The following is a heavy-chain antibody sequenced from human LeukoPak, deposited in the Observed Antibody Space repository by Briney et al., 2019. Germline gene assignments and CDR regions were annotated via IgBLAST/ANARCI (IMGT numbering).Heavy chain of an antibody. CDR1: GFTVSSNY. V-gene: IGHV3-53*01. J-gene: IGHJ4*02. Sequence: QPGGSLRLSCAASGFTVSSNYMSWVRQAPGKGLEWVSVIYSGGSTYYSDYVKGRFTISRDNSKNTLYLQMNSLRAEDTAVYYCARTQKVGAIRDWGQGTLVTVSS. CDR2: IYSGGST. CDR3: ARTQKVGAIRD. D-gene: IGHD1-26*01.